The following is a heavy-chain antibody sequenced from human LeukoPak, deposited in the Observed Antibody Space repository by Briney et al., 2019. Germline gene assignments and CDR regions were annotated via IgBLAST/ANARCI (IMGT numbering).Heavy chain of an antibody. CDR2: INPNSGGT. CDR3: ARTRGYSSNWCYGFDI. CDR1: GYTFTGYY. D-gene: IGHD6-13*01. Sequence: GASVKVSCKASGYTFTGYYMHWVRQAPGQGLEWMGWINPNSGGTNYAQKFQGRVTMTRDTSISTAYMELSRLRSDDTAVYYCARTRGYSSNWCYGFDIWGQGTMVTVSS. J-gene: IGHJ3*02. V-gene: IGHV1-2*02.